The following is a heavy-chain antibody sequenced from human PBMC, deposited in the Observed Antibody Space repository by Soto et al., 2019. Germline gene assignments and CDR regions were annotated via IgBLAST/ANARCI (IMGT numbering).Heavy chain of an antibody. CDR2: IYWADDK. J-gene: IGHJ4*02. CDR3: AHIFDRLQVDY. CDR1: GFSLSTSGVG. D-gene: IGHD4-4*01. V-gene: IGHV2-5*02. Sequence: QITLKESGPTLVKPTQTLTLTCTFSGFSLSTSGVGVGWIRQPPGKALEWLALIYWADDKRSSPSLKSRLTITKDTSKYQVVLTMTNMDPVDTATYYCAHIFDRLQVDYWGQGTLVTVSS.